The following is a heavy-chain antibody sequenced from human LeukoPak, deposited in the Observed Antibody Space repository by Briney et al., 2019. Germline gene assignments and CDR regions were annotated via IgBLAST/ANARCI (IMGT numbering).Heavy chain of an antibody. D-gene: IGHD6-6*01. CDR3: ARERSIAGGTFDP. V-gene: IGHV1-8*01. Sequence: ASVKVSCKASGYTFTSYDINWVRQATGQGLEWMGWMNPNSGNTGYAQKFQGRVTMTRNTSISTAYMELSSLRSEDTAVYYCARERSIAGGTFDPWGQGTLVTVSS. CDR1: GYTFTSYD. CDR2: MNPNSGNT. J-gene: IGHJ5*02.